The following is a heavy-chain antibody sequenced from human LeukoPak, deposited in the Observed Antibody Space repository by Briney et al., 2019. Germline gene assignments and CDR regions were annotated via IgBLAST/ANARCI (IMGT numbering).Heavy chain of an antibody. CDR3: AKDSGIYYYYYYMDV. CDR2: IRYDGSNK. J-gene: IGHJ6*03. V-gene: IGHV3-30*02. CDR1: GFTFSSYG. Sequence: GGSLRLSCAASGFTFSSYGMQWVRQAPGKGLEWVAFIRYDGSNKYYADSVKGRFTISRDNSKNTLYLQMNSLRAEDTAVYYCAKDSGIYYYYYYMDVWGKGTTVTVSS.